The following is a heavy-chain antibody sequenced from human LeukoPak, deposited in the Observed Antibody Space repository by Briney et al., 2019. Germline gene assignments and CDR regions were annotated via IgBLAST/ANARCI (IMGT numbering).Heavy chain of an antibody. D-gene: IGHD5-24*01. CDR3: ARHPGVEMATYAFDI. CDR1: GGTFSSYA. V-gene: IGHV1-69*05. Sequence: ASVKVSCKASGGTFSSYAISWVRQAPGQGLEWMRGIIPIFGTANYAQKFQGRVTITTDESTSTAYMELSSLRSEDTAVYYCARHPGVEMATYAFDIWGQGTMVTVSS. CDR2: IIPIFGTA. J-gene: IGHJ3*02.